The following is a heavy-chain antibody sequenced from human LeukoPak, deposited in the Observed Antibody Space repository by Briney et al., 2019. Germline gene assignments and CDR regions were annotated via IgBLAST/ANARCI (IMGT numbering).Heavy chain of an antibody. D-gene: IGHD2-21*01. CDR2: IRSKAYGGTT. Sequence: PGGSLRLSCTTSGFTFGDHAMTWVRQAPGKGLEWVGFIRSKAYGGTTEYAASVKGRFTISRDDSKSIAYLQMNSLKTEDTAVYYCTRDQIPYNWGQGNMVTVSS. V-gene: IGHV3-49*04. CDR1: GFTFGDHA. J-gene: IGHJ4*02. CDR3: TRDQIPYN.